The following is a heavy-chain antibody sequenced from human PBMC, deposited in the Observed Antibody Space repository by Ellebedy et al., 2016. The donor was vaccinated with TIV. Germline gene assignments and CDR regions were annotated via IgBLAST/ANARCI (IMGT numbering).Heavy chain of an antibody. V-gene: IGHV3-7*01. CDR1: GFNFRSYW. CDR2: IRQEGDEI. D-gene: IGHD4-17*01. J-gene: IGHJ5*02. Sequence: GGSLRFSCAASGFNFRSYWMTWVRQAPGKGLEWVAKIRQEGDEIYYVESVKGRFTISRDNAKNSLFLQMNSLRVEDTAVYYCARRASYGDYAVQVNPWFDPWGQGTLVTVSS. CDR3: ARRASYGDYAVQVNPWFDP.